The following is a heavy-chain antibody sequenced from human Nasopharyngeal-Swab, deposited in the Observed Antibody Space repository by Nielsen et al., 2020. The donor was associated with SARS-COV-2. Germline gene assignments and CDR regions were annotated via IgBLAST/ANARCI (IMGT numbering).Heavy chain of an antibody. V-gene: IGHV3-73*01. CDR3: TRLGRSNAGYYYMDV. CDR2: IRSKANSYAT. J-gene: IGHJ6*03. Sequence: GGSLRLSCAASGLTFSGSVMHWVRQASGKGLEWVGRIRSKANSYATAYAASVKGRFTISRDDSKNTAFLQMKSLKTEDTAVYYCTRLGRSNAGYYYMDVWGKGTTVTVSS. D-gene: IGHD3-22*01. CDR1: GLTFSGSV.